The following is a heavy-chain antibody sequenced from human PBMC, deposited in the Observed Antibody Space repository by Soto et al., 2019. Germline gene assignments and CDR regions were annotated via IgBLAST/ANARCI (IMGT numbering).Heavy chain of an antibody. CDR2: ISAYSGNT. CDR1: GYTFTTYG. Sequence: QVQLVQSGAEVKTTGASVKVSCKASGYTFTTYGFNWVRQAPGQGLEWMGWISAYSGNTNYAQKFQARVTMTTDRSTTTAVMELRSLTSDDTAVYFCARDGSKTIDHWGQGTLVTVSS. J-gene: IGHJ4*02. CDR3: ARDGSKTIDH. V-gene: IGHV1-18*01.